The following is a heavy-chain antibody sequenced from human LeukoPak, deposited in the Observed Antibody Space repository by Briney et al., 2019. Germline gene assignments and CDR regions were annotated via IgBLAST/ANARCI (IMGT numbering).Heavy chain of an antibody. CDR1: GFTFSSYA. J-gene: IGHJ4*02. CDR3: ARGRYYYDSSGYYNY. V-gene: IGHV3-23*01. CDR2: ISGSGGST. Sequence: GGSLRLSCAVSGFTFSSYAMSWVRQAPGKGLEWVSGISGSGGSTYYADSVKGRFTISRDNSKNTLYLQMNSLRAEDTAVYYCARGRYYYDSSGYYNYWGQGTLVTVSS. D-gene: IGHD3-22*01.